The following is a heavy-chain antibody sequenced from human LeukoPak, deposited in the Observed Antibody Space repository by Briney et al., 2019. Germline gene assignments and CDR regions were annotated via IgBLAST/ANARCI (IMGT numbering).Heavy chain of an antibody. J-gene: IGHJ4*02. CDR1: GYTFTGYY. Sequence: ASVKVSCKASGYTFTGYYMHWVRQAPGQGLEWMGWISAYNGNTNYAQKLQGRVTMTTDTSTSTAYMELRSLRSDDTAVYYCARDLSTSCYDYWGQGTLVTVSS. CDR3: ARDLSTSCYDY. V-gene: IGHV1-18*04. CDR2: ISAYNGNT. D-gene: IGHD2-2*01.